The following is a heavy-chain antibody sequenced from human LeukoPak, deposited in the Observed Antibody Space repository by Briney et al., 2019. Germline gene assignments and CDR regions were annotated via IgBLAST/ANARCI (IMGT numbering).Heavy chain of an antibody. V-gene: IGHV1-18*01. D-gene: IGHD2-2*01. Sequence: GASVKVSCKASGYTFTSYGISWVRQAPGQGLEWMGWISAYNGNTNYAQKLQGRVTMTTDTSTSTAYMELRSLRSDDTAVYYCARDKKTYLTLGFNDYWGQGTLVTVSS. CDR3: ARDKKTYLTLGFNDY. CDR1: GYTFTSYG. CDR2: ISAYNGNT. J-gene: IGHJ4*02.